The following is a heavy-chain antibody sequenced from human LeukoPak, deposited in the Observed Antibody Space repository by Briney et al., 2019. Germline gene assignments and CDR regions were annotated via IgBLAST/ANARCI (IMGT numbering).Heavy chain of an antibody. CDR1: GYTFTTYW. J-gene: IGHJ4*02. Sequence: GESLKISCKNSGYTFTTYWIGWVRQMPGKGLEWMGIIYPGDSDIRYSPSFQGQVAISADKSISTAYLQWSSLKASDTAMYYCARRVGVRGAFFDYWGQGTLVTVSS. CDR2: IYPGDSDI. V-gene: IGHV5-51*01. CDR3: ARRVGVRGAFFDY. D-gene: IGHD3-10*01.